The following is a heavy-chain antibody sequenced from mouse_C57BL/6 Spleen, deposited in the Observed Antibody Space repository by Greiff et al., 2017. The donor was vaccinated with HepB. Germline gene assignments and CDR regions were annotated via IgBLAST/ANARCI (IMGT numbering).Heavy chain of an antibody. Sequence: EVQRVESGGGLVKPGGSLKLSCAASGFTFSSYAMSWVRQTPEKRLEWVATISDGGSYTYYPDNVKGRFTISRDNAKNNLYLQMSHLKSEDTAMYYCARDRGSSYEVFYAMDYWGQGTSVTVSS. CDR2: ISDGGSYT. CDR1: GFTFSSYA. D-gene: IGHD1-1*01. CDR3: ARDRGSSYEVFYAMDY. J-gene: IGHJ4*01. V-gene: IGHV5-4*01.